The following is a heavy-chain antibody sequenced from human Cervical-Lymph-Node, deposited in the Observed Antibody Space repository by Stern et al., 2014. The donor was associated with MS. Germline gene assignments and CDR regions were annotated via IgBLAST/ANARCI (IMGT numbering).Heavy chain of an antibody. CDR1: GYTFTTYA. CDR2: INAANGNT. J-gene: IGHJ6*02. Sequence: QLVQSGAEVKKPGASVTVSCEASGYTFTTYAIHWVRQAPGQRLEWMGWINAANGNTKYSQKFQGRVAITRDTSASTAYMELSSLKSEDTAVYYCARDKPVAVIYYYGMDVWGQGTTVTVSS. D-gene: IGHD2-15*01. CDR3: ARDKPVAVIYYYGMDV. V-gene: IGHV1-3*01.